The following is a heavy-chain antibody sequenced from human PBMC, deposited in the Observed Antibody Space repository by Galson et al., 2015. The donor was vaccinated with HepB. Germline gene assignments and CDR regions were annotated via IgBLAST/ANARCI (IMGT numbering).Heavy chain of an antibody. CDR1: GFTFSSYW. CDR3: ARFSRGGWSNYYYSGMDG. V-gene: IGHV3-7*03. CDR2: IKQDGSEK. D-gene: IGHD6-19*01. J-gene: IGHJ6*02. Sequence: SLRLSCAASGFTFSSYWMSWVRQAPGKGLEWVANIKQDGSEKYYVDSVKGRFTISRDNAKNSLYLQMKSLGAEETAVYYCARFSRGGWSNYYYSGMDGWGQGTTVTVSS.